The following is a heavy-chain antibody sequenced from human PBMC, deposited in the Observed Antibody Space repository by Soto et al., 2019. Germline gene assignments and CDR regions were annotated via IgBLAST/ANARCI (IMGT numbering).Heavy chain of an antibody. D-gene: IGHD3-3*01. J-gene: IGHJ5*02. CDR2: IRGKADGGAA. CDR3: TTARYYDFWSGYFAFQP. V-gene: IGHV3-15*01. CDR1: EFTFNDAW. Sequence: VGSLRLSCASSEFTFNDAWMTCVRQSPGKGLEWVGRIRGKADGGAADYAASVKGRFTISRDDSKNTLYLQMDSLKTEDTAVYYCTTARYYDFWSGYFAFQPWGQGRVVTVS.